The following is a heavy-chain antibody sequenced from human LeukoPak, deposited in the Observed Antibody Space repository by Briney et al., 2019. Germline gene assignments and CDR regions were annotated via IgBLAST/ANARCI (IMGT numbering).Heavy chain of an antibody. J-gene: IGHJ4*02. V-gene: IGHV4-39*07. Sequence: SETLSLTCTVSGGSISSSSYYWGWIRQPPGKGLEWIGSIYYSGSTYYNPSLKSRVTISADTSKNQFSLKLSSVTAADTAVYYCARLRQWRRLDFDYWGQGTLVTVSS. CDR3: ARLRQWRRLDFDY. D-gene: IGHD6-19*01. CDR2: IYYSGST. CDR1: GGSISSSSYY.